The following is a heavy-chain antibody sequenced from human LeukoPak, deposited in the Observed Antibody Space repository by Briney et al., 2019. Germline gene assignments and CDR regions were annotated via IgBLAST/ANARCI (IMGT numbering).Heavy chain of an antibody. CDR1: GFTFSSYA. Sequence: GRSLRLSCAASGFTFSSYAMHWVRQAPGEGLEWVAVISYDGSNKYYADSVKGRFTISRDNSKNTLYLQMKSLRAEDTAVYYCARAAYHYGMDVWGQGTTVTVSS. CDR3: ARAAYHYGMDV. V-gene: IGHV3-30-3*01. CDR2: ISYDGSNK. J-gene: IGHJ6*02.